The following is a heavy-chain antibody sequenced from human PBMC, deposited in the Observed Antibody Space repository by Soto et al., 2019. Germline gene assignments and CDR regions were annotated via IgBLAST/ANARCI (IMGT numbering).Heavy chain of an antibody. J-gene: IGHJ6*02. CDR1: GFTFSNAW. D-gene: IGHD4-17*01. V-gene: IGHV3-15*07. Sequence: VQLVESGGGLVKPGGSLRLSCAASGFTFSNAWMNWVRQAPGKGLEWVGRIKSKTDGGTTDYAAPVKGRFTISRDDSKNTLYLQMNSLKTEDTAVYYCTTADETTVTTIGYYYYYGMDVWGQGTTVTVSS. CDR2: IKSKTDGGTT. CDR3: TTADETTVTTIGYYYYYGMDV.